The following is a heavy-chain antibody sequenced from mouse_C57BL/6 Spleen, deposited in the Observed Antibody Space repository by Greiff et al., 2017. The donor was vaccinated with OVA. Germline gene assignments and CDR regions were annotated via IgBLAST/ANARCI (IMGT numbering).Heavy chain of an antibody. J-gene: IGHJ4*01. Sequence: EVQGVESGGGLVKPGGSLKLSCAASGFTFSSYAMSWVRQTPEKRLEWVATISDGGSYTYYPDNVKGRFTISRDNAKNNLYLQMSHLKSEDTAMYYCARGPFTTVVAYYAMDYWGQGTSVTVSS. CDR2: ISDGGSYT. D-gene: IGHD1-1*01. CDR3: ARGPFTTVVAYYAMDY. V-gene: IGHV5-4*01. CDR1: GFTFSSYA.